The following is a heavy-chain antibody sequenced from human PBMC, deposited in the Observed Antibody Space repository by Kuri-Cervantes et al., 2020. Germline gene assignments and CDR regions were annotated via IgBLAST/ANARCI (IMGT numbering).Heavy chain of an antibody. V-gene: IGHV4-34*01. CDR1: GYFIRSGNY. Sequence: SQTLSLTCAVSGYFIRSGNYWSWIRQPPGKGLEWIGEINHSGSTNYNPSLKSRVTISVDTSKNQFPLKLSSVTAADTAVYYCAIPDMLHCSGGSCYTESFDIWGQGTMVTVSS. CDR3: AIPDMLHCSGGSCYTESFDI. CDR2: INHSGST. J-gene: IGHJ3*02. D-gene: IGHD2-15*01.